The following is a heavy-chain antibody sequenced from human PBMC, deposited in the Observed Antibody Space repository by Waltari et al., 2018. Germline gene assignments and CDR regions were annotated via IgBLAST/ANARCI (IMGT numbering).Heavy chain of an antibody. J-gene: IGHJ1*01. D-gene: IGHD1-26*01. CDR3: IRDLAGAWGR. V-gene: IGHV3-74*03. CDR2: INEDGTTT. CDR1: GCIFSNYW. Sequence: DVQLVESGGGLVQPGGSLRLSCVDYGCIFSNYWMHWVRQVPGKGLLWVARINEDGTTTTYADSVRGRFAIYRDNARSTLYLQMNSLRVEDTAIYYCIRDLAGAWGRWGQGTLVTVSS.